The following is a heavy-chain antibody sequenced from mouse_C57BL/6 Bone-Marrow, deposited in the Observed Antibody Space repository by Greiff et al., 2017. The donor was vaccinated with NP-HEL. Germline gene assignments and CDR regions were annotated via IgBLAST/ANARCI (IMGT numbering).Heavy chain of an antibody. CDR2: ISSGGDYI. D-gene: IGHD1-1*01. V-gene: IGHV5-9-1*02. Sequence: EVQGVESGEGLVKPGGSLKLSCAASGFTFSSYAMSWVRQTPEKRLEWVAYISSGGDYIYYADTVKGRFTISRDNARNTLYLQMSSLKSEDTAMYYCTREGYPTTWFAYWGQGTLVTVSA. CDR3: TREGYPTTWFAY. CDR1: GFTFSSYA. J-gene: IGHJ3*01.